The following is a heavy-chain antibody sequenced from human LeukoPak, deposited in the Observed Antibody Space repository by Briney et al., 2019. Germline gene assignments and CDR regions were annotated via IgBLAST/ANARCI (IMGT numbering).Heavy chain of an antibody. V-gene: IGHV4-31*03. CDR1: GDSINSRGYY. CDR2: ISYSGST. Sequence: SQTLSLTCTVSGDSINSRGYYWTWIRQYPGKGLEWIGYISYSGSTNYNPSLKSRVTILVDTSKSQFSLKLSSVTAADTAVYYCARRSSSSGSGFDYWGQGTLVTVSS. D-gene: IGHD6-6*01. J-gene: IGHJ4*02. CDR3: ARRSSSSGSGFDY.